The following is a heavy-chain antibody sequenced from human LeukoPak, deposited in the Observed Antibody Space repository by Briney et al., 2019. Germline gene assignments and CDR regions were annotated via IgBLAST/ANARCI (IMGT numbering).Heavy chain of an antibody. D-gene: IGHD5/OR15-5a*01. CDR2: IKQDGSEK. CDR3: ARDANAGYSVNWFDP. CDR1: GFTFSRHW. Sequence: GGSLRLSCAASGFTFSRHWMSWVRQAPGKGLEWVANIKQDGSEKHYVDSVKGRFTISRDNAKNSLYLQMDSLRAEDTAIYYCARDANAGYSVNWFDPWGQGTLVTVSS. J-gene: IGHJ5*01. V-gene: IGHV3-7*03.